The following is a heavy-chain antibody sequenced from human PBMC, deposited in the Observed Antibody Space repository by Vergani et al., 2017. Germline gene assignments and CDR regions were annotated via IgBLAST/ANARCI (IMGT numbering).Heavy chain of an antibody. CDR1: GFTFDDYA. V-gene: IGHV3-9*01. J-gene: IGHJ4*02. D-gene: IGHD4-23*01. CDR3: AKDVGGNEESFDY. CDR2: ISWNSGSI. Sequence: EVQLVESGGGLVQPGRSLRLSCAASGFTFDDYAMHWVRQAPGKGLEWVSGISWNSGSIGYADSVKGRFTISRDNAKNSLYLQMNSLRAEDTALYYCAKDVGGNEESFDYWGQGTLVTVSA.